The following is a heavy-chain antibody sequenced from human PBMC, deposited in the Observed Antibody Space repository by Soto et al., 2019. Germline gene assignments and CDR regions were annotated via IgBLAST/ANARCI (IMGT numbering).Heavy chain of an antibody. CDR2: LSGSGEST. Sequence: LRLSCAASGFTFSNSAMSWVRLVPGKGLEWVSGLSGSGESTYYADSVKGRFTISRDNSKNTLYLQMISLRAEDTALYYCAKGPTIFGVFITYTFYYGVEVWGQGTTVTVSS. CDR1: GFTFSNSA. V-gene: IGHV3-23*01. J-gene: IGHJ6*02. CDR3: AKGPTIFGVFITYTFYYGVEV. D-gene: IGHD3-3*01.